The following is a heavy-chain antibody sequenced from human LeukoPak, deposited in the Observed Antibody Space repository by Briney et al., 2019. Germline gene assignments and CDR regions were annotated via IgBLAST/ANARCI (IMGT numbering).Heavy chain of an antibody. CDR3: ASGVRWDFDY. CDR2: ISAYNGNT. D-gene: IGHD1-26*01. J-gene: IGHJ4*02. V-gene: IGHV1-18*04. CDR1: GYTFTGYY. Sequence: ASVKVSCKASGYTFTGYYMHWVRQAPGQGLEWMGWISAYNGNTNYAQKFQGRVTMTTDTSTSTAYMEVTRLRSDDTAVYYCASGVRWDFDYWGQGTLVTVSS.